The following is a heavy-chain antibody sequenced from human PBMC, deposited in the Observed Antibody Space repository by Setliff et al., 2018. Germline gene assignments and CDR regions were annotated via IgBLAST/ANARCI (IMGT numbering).Heavy chain of an antibody. CDR2: INPNSGGT. V-gene: IGHV1-2*04. CDR3: ARRRYYYDSSGDRWGGFYFDY. D-gene: IGHD3-22*01. Sequence: GASVKVSCKASGYTFTGYYMHWVRQAPGQGLEWMGWINPNSGGTNYAQKFQGWVTMTRDTSISTAYMELSRLRSDDTAVYYCARRRYYYDSSGDRWGGFYFDYWGQGTLVTVSS. J-gene: IGHJ4*02. CDR1: GYTFTGYY.